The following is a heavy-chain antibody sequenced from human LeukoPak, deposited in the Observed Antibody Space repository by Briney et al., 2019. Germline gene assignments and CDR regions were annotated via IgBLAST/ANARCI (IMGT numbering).Heavy chain of an antibody. D-gene: IGHD3-10*01. CDR1: GFTFSSYG. CDR3: ARDGGQLLWFGELLPDV. CDR2: IRYDGNNK. J-gene: IGHJ6*04. V-gene: IGHV3-30*02. Sequence: GGSLRLSCAASGFTFSSYGMHWVRQAPGKGLEWVLFIRYDGNNKYYADSVKGRFTISRDNSKNTLYLQMNSLRAEDTAVYYCARDGGQLLWFGELLPDVWGKGTTVTISS.